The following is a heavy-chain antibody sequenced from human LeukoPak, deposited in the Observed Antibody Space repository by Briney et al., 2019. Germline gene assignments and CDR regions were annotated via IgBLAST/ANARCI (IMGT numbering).Heavy chain of an antibody. V-gene: IGHV4-34*01. D-gene: IGHD3-10*01. J-gene: IGHJ4*02. CDR2: INHSGST. Sequence: SETLSLTCAVYGGSFSGYYWSWIRQPPGKGLEWIGEINHSGSTNYNPSLKSRVTISVDTSKNQFSLKLSSVTAADTAVYYCAHTLWFGELGFDYWGQGTLVTVSS. CDR3: AHTLWFGELGFDY. CDR1: GGSFSGYY.